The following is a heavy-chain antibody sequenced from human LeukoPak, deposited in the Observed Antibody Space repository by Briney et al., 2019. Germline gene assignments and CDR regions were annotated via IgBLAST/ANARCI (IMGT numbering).Heavy chain of an antibody. V-gene: IGHV3-9*01. CDR1: GFTFDDYA. D-gene: IGHD2/OR15-2a*01. CDR3: VKDSRDLSYYYMDV. J-gene: IGHJ6*03. Sequence: PGGSLRLSCAASGFTFDDYAMHWVRQAPGKGLEWVSGISWNSGDIGYADSVKGRFTISRDNAKNSLYLQMNSLRAEDTALYYCVKDSRDLSYYYMDVWGRGTTVTISS. CDR2: ISWNSGDI.